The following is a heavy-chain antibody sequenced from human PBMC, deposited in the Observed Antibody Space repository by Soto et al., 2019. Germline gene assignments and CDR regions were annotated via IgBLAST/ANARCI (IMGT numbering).Heavy chain of an antibody. CDR2: INPNSGGT. V-gene: IGHV1-2*04. CDR1: GYTFTGYY. J-gene: IGHJ6*02. CDR3: ARGRNGMDV. Sequence: ASVKVSCKASGYTFTGYYMHWVRQAPGQGLEWMGWINPNSGGTNYAQRFQGWVTMTRDTSISTAYMELSSLRSEDTAVYYCARGRNGMDVWGQGTTVPVSS.